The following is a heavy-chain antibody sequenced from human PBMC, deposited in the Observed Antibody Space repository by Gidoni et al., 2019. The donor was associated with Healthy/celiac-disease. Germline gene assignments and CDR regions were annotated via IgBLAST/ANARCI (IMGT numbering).Heavy chain of an antibody. D-gene: IGHD3-9*01. J-gene: IGHJ4*02. CDR3: AGGIRYFFSPHAYYFDY. CDR1: GGSFSGYY. Sequence: QVQLQPGGAGLLKPSETLSLTCAVYGGSFSGYYWSWIRQPPGKGLEWIGEINHRGSTNYNPSLKSRVTISVDTSKTQFSLKLSSVTAADTFFFHAAGGIRYFFSPHAYYFDYWGQGTLVTVSS. V-gene: IGHV4-34*01. CDR2: INHRGST.